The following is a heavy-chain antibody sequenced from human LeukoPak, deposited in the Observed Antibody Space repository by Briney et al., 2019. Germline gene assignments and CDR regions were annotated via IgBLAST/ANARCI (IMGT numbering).Heavy chain of an antibody. D-gene: IGHD4-23*01. Sequence: GGSLRLSCAASGFTFSSYEMNWVRQAPGKGLEWVSYISSSGSTIYYADSVKGRFTISRDNSKGTLYLQMNSLRAEDTAVYSCAKLGGNSNFYYYYMDVWGKGTTVTVSS. CDR2: ISSSGSTI. CDR1: GFTFSSYE. CDR3: AKLGGNSNFYYYYMDV. V-gene: IGHV3-48*03. J-gene: IGHJ6*03.